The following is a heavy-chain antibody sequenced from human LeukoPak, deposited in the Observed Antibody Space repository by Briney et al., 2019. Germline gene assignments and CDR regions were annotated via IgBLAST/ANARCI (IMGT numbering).Heavy chain of an antibody. CDR3: AKDGDFWSGFAPGFDP. D-gene: IGHD3-3*01. J-gene: IGHJ5*02. CDR1: GFTFSSYG. CDR2: ISYDGSNK. V-gene: IGHV3-30*18. Sequence: PGGSLRLSCAASGFTFSSYGMHWVRQAPGKGLECVAVISYDGSNKYYADSVKGRFTISRDNSKNTLYLQMNSLRAEDTAVYYCAKDGDFWSGFAPGFDPWGQGTLVTVSS.